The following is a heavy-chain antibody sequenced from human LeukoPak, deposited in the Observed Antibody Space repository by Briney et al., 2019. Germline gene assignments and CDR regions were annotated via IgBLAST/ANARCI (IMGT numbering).Heavy chain of an antibody. CDR3: AKNRASSSWYPKDYFDY. CDR2: IKSDGSST. CDR1: GFTFSSYW. D-gene: IGHD6-13*01. V-gene: IGHV3-74*01. J-gene: IGHJ4*02. Sequence: GGSLRLSCVASGFTFSSYWMPWVRQAPGKGLVWVSRIKSDGSSTSYAGFVKGRFTISRDNSKNTLYLQMNSLRAEDTAVYYCAKNRASSSWYPKDYFDYWGQGALVTVSS.